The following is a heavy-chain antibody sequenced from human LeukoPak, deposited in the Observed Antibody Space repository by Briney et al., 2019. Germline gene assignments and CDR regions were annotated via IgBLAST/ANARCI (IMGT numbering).Heavy chain of an antibody. CDR1: GFTFSSYE. J-gene: IGHJ5*02. CDR3: ARLYDVDAALFRGGWFDP. CDR2: ISSSGSTI. D-gene: IGHD5-18*01. V-gene: IGHV3-48*03. Sequence: GGSLRLSCAASGFTFSSYEMNWVRQAPGKGLEWVSYISSSGSTIYYADSVKGRFTISRDNAKNSLYLQMNSLRAEDTAVYYCARLYDVDAALFRGGWFDPWGQGTLVTVSS.